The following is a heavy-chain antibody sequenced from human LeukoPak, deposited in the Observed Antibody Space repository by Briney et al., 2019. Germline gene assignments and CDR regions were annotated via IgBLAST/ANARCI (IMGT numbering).Heavy chain of an antibody. CDR3: AKDWKGTPGY. D-gene: IGHD1-1*01. CDR2: ISYDGSNK. J-gene: IGHJ4*02. CDR1: GFTFSSYG. V-gene: IGHV3-30*18. Sequence: GGSLRLSCAASGFTFSSYGMHWVRQAPGKGLEWVAVISYDGSNKYYADSVKGRFTISSDNSKNTLYLQMNSLRAEDTAVYYCAKDWKGTPGYWGQGTLVTVSS.